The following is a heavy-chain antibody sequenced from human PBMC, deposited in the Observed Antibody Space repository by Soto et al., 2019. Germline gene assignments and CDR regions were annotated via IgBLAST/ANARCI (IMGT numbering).Heavy chain of an antibody. Sequence: PSETLSLTCTLSGGSISSGDYYWSWIRQPPGNGLEWIGYIYYSGSTYYNPSLKSRVTISVDTSKNQFSLKLCSVTAADTAVYYCARELLNCSGGSCYSGRFDPWGQGTLVTV. D-gene: IGHD2-15*01. CDR2: IYYSGST. CDR3: ARELLNCSGGSCYSGRFDP. V-gene: IGHV4-30-4*01. CDR1: GGSISSGDYY. J-gene: IGHJ5*02.